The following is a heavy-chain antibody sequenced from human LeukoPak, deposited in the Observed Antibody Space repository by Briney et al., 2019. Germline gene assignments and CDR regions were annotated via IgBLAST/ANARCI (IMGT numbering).Heavy chain of an antibody. CDR3: ARDVGELGYCSSTSCYPGY. CDR2: ISSDGGNT. V-gene: IGHV3-23*01. CDR1: AFTFSSSA. J-gene: IGHJ4*02. D-gene: IGHD2-2*01. Sequence: GGSLRLSCATYAFTFSSSAMSWVRQAPGKGLEWVSSISSDGGNTYYADSVKGRFTISRDNSRNTLYLQMNSLRAEDTAVYYCARDVGELGYCSSTSCYPGYWGQGTLVTVSS.